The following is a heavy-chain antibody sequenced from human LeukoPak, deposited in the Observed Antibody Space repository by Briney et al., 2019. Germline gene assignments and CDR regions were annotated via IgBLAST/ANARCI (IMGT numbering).Heavy chain of an antibody. CDR2: ISSSGNTI. J-gene: IGHJ4*02. Sequence: GGSLRLSCAASGLTISSYEMSWVRQAAGKGLEWISYISSSGNTIFYSDSVKGRFTISRDNAKNSLHLQMNSLTAEDTAVYYCARGGGRGDYNERYYFDYWGQGTLVTVSS. D-gene: IGHD3-22*01. CDR3: ARGGGRGDYNERYYFDY. CDR1: GLTISSYE. V-gene: IGHV3-48*03.